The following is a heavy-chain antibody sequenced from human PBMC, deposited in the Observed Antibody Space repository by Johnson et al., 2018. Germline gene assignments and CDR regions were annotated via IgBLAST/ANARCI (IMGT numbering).Heavy chain of an antibody. CDR2: ITPGSGAI. Sequence: VQSGGSLRLSCAASGFTFNTYSMNWVRQAPVKGLEWVSYITPGSGAIFYADSVKGRFTISRDNAKDALYLQMNSLRDEDTAVYYCVRDQYYAFDIWGQGTIVTVSS. V-gene: IGHV3-48*02. CDR1: GFTFNTYS. CDR3: VRDQYYAFDI. J-gene: IGHJ3*02. D-gene: IGHD3-10*01.